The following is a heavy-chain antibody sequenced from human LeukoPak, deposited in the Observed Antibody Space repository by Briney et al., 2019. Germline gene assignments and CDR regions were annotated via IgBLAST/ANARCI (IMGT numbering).Heavy chain of an antibody. J-gene: IGHJ4*02. V-gene: IGHV3-48*02. CDR2: ISSGSSTI. CDR1: GFNFSAYA. D-gene: IGHD2-15*01. Sequence: GESLTLSCAGSGFNFSAYAVNWVRQAPGKGLEWISYISSGSSTIYYSDSVRGRFSIARDNAENTVYLEMNSPGDEDTAVYYCARVGGWQLPKFDYWGRGTLVTVSS. CDR3: ARVGGWQLPKFDY.